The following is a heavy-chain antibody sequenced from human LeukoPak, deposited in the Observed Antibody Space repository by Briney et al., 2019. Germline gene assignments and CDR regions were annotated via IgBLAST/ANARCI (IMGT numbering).Heavy chain of an antibody. J-gene: IGHJ4*02. CDR3: ARDQIHSSTSCLDY. CDR2: IWYDGSNK. D-gene: IGHD2-2*01. Sequence: PGGSLRLSCAASGFTFSSYGMHWVRQAPGKGLEWVAVIWYDGSNKYYADSVKGRFTISRDNSKNTLYLQMNSLRAEDTAVYYCARDQIHSSTSCLDYWGQGTLVTVSS. CDR1: GFTFSSYG. V-gene: IGHV3-30*19.